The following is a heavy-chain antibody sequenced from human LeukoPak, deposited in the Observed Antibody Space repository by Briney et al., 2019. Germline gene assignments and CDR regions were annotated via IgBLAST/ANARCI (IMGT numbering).Heavy chain of an antibody. CDR3: ARLKGGQLVPSYGMDV. D-gene: IGHD6-13*01. J-gene: IGHJ6*02. V-gene: IGHV4-34*01. CDR1: GGSFSGYY. Sequence: SETLSLTCAVYGGSFSGYYWSWIRQPPGKGLEWIGEINHSGSTNYNPSLKSRVTISVDTSKNQSSLKLSSVTAADTAVYYCARLKGGQLVPSYGMDVWGQGTTVTVSS. CDR2: INHSGST.